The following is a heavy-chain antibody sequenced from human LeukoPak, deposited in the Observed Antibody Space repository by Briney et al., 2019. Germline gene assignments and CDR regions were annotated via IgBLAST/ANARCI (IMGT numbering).Heavy chain of an antibody. Sequence: ASVKVSCKASGYTFTSYDINWVRQATGQGLEWMGWMNPNSGNTGYAQKFQGRVTITRNTSISTAYMELSSLRSEDTAVYYCARVALYCSGGSCYSPYYYYYYMDVWGKGTTVTISS. CDR3: ARVALYCSGGSCYSPYYYYYYMDV. CDR2: MNPNSGNT. D-gene: IGHD2-15*01. V-gene: IGHV1-8*03. J-gene: IGHJ6*03. CDR1: GYTFTSYD.